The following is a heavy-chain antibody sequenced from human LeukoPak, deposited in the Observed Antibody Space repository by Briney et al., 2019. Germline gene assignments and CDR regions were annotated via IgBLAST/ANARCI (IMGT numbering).Heavy chain of an antibody. CDR1: GLTFSNAW. V-gene: IGHV3-15*01. J-gene: IGHJ4*02. Sequence: GGSLRLSCAASGLTFSNAWMSWVRQAPGKGLEWVGRIKSKTDGGITDYAAPVKGRFTISRDDSKNTLYLQMNSLKTEDTAVYYCAIRSYYDTRGYYYFDYWGQGTLVTVSA. D-gene: IGHD3-22*01. CDR2: IKSKTDGGIT. CDR3: AIRSYYDTRGYYYFDY.